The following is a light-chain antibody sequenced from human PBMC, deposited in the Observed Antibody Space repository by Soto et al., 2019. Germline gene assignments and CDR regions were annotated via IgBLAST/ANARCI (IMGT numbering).Light chain of an antibody. Sequence: QSVLTQPPSASGTPGQRVTISCSGSSSNIGSNYVYWYQQLPGTAPKLLIYRNNQRPSGVPYRFSGSKSGTSASLAISGLRSEDEADYYCAAWDDSLSGPVVFGTGTKLTVL. CDR2: RNN. J-gene: IGLJ1*01. CDR3: AAWDDSLSGPVV. CDR1: SSNIGSNY. V-gene: IGLV1-47*01.